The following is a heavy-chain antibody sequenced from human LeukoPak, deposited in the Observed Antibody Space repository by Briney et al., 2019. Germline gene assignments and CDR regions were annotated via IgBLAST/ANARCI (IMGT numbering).Heavy chain of an antibody. V-gene: IGHV3-30*18. J-gene: IGHJ6*04. CDR3: AKARPTYMFRGVPLDV. Sequence: GGSLRLSCAASGFTFSSYGMHWVRQAPGKGLEWVAAISYDESNQSYADSVKGRFTISRDNSKNTLYLQMNRLRAEDTAVYYCAKARPTYMFRGVPLDVWGKGTTVPVSS. CDR1: GFTFSSYG. D-gene: IGHD3-10*01. CDR2: ISYDESNQ.